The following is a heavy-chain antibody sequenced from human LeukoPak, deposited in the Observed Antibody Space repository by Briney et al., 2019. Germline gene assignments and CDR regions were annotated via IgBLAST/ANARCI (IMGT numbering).Heavy chain of an antibody. CDR2: MNQDGSEK. J-gene: IGHJ3*02. CDR1: GFTFSSYW. Sequence: GGSLRLSCAVSGFTFSSYWMSWVRQAPGKGLEWVANMNQDGSEKYYVDSVKGRFTFSRDNAKNSLYLQMNNLRAEDTAVYYCAKDRGRLGLRDAFDIWGQGTMVTVSS. CDR3: AKDRGRLGLRDAFDI. D-gene: IGHD3-10*01. V-gene: IGHV3-7*03.